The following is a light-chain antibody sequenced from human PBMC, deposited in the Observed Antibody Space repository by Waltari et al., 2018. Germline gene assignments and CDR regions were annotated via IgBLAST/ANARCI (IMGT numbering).Light chain of an antibody. V-gene: IGLV2-23*02. J-gene: IGLJ3*02. CDR2: EVS. Sequence: QSALTQPASVSGSPGQSITISCTGTSSNVGSYNLVSWYQHHPGKAPKLMIYEVSKRPSGVSNRFSGSKSGNTASLTISGLQAEDEADYYCCSYAGTSTEVLGGGTKLTVL. CDR1: SSNVGSYNL. CDR3: CSYAGTSTEV.